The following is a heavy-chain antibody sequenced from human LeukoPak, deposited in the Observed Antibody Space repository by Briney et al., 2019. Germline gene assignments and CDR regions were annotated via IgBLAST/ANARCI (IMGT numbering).Heavy chain of an antibody. Sequence: SETLSLTCTVSGGSISSYYWSWIRQPPGKGLEWIGYIYYSGSTNYNPSLKGRVTISVDTSKNQFSLKLSSVTAADTAVYYCARGEDTAMVNFDYWGQGTLVTVSS. V-gene: IGHV4-59*12. CDR3: ARGEDTAMVNFDY. D-gene: IGHD5-18*01. CDR1: GGSISSYY. J-gene: IGHJ4*02. CDR2: IYYSGST.